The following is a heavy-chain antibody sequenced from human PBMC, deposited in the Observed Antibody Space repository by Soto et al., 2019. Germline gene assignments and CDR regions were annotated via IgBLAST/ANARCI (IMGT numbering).Heavy chain of an antibody. Sequence: SVNVSCKASVGTFSSYAISWVRQAPAQGLEGMGGIIPIFGTANYAQKFQGRVTITADESTSTAYMELSSRRSEDTAVYYCGRVEAHYYGMDVWGQGTTVTVSS. CDR1: VGTFSSYA. D-gene: IGHD1-1*01. J-gene: IGHJ6*02. V-gene: IGHV1-69*13. CDR3: GRVEAHYYGMDV. CDR2: IIPIFGTA.